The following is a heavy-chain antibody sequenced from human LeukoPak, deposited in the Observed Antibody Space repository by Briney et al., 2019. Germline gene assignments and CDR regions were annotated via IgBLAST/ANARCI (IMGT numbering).Heavy chain of an antibody. CDR3: ARDLKTLVRGYYYYYMDV. J-gene: IGHJ6*03. D-gene: IGHD6-13*01. V-gene: IGHV3-21*04. Sequence: PGGSLRLSCAASGFTFSSYSMNWVRQAPGKGLEWVSSISSSSSYIYYADSVKGRFTISRDNAKNSLYLQMNSLRAEDTALYYCARDLKTLVRGYYYYYMDVWGKGTTVTVSS. CDR1: GFTFSSYS. CDR2: ISSSSSYI.